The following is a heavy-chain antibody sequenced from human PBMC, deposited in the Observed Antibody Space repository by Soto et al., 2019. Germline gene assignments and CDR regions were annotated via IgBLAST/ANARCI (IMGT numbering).Heavy chain of an antibody. D-gene: IGHD3-10*01. Sequence: QVQLVESGGGVVQPGRSLRLSCTASGFTFSHHGMHWVRQAPVKGLEWVALMWFDGNNEYYVDSVKARFTISRDNSKNTLYLQMNSLRTEDTAVYYCARHYGSGSLDVWCQGSMVTVSS. V-gene: IGHV3-33*01. CDR3: ARHYGSGSLDV. CDR2: MWFDGNNE. J-gene: IGHJ3*01. CDR1: GFTFSHHG.